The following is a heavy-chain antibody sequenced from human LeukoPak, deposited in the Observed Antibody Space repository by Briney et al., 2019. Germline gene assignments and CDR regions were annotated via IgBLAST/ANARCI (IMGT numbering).Heavy chain of an antibody. V-gene: IGHV4-59*01. CDR3: ARDRRYGGNLWFDP. D-gene: IGHD4-23*01. J-gene: IGHJ5*02. CDR1: GGSISSYY. Sequence: LETLSLTCTVSGGSISSYYRSWIRQPPGKGLEWIGYIYYSGSTNYNPSLKSRVTISVDTSKNQFSLKLSSVTAADTAVYYCARDRRYGGNLWFDPWGQGTLVTVSS. CDR2: IYYSGST.